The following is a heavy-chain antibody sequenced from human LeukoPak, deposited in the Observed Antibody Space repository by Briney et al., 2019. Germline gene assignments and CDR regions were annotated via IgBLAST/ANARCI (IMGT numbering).Heavy chain of an antibody. CDR3: ARGQGDDYSNYFDY. D-gene: IGHD4-11*01. Sequence: SETLSLTCTVSGGSISSSSYYWGWIRQPPGKGLEWIGSIYYSGSTYYNPSPKSRVTISVDTSKNQFSLKLSSVTAADTAVYYCARGQGDDYSNYFDYWGQGTLVTVSS. CDR1: GGSISSSSYY. CDR2: IYYSGST. V-gene: IGHV4-39*01. J-gene: IGHJ4*02.